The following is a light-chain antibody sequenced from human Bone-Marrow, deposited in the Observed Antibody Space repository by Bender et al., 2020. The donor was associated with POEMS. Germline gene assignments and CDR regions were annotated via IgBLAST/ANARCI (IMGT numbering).Light chain of an antibody. Sequence: QSALTQPRSVSGSPGQSVTISCTGTSSDIGAYNYVSWYQQHPGKAPKLMIYDVTKRPSGVSNRFSGSKSGNTASLTISGLRAEDEADYYCAVWDDSLNGWVFGGGTKLTVL. CDR3: AVWDDSLNGWV. J-gene: IGLJ3*02. CDR1: SSDIGAYNY. CDR2: DVT. V-gene: IGLV2-11*01.